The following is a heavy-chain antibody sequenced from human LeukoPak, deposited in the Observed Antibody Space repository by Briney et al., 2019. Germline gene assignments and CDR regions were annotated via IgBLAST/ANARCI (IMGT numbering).Heavy chain of an antibody. J-gene: IGHJ4*02. CDR2: IYHSGST. Sequence: PSGTLSLTCAVSGGSISSSNWWSWVRQPPGKGLEWIGEIYHSGSTNYNPSLKSRVTISVDTSKNQFSLKLSSVTAADTAVYYCARARYSYTFDYRGQGTLVTVSS. CDR3: ARARYSYTFDY. V-gene: IGHV4-4*02. D-gene: IGHD5-18*01. CDR1: GGSISSSNW.